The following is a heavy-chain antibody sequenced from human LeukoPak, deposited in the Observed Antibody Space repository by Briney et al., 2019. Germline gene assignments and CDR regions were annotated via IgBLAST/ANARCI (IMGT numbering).Heavy chain of an antibody. D-gene: IGHD3-22*01. CDR1: GFTFSSYW. CDR2: ISDSGGSA. CDR3: ARRISLIYDSSVDAXDI. Sequence: GGSLRLSCTASGFTFSSYWMNWVRQAPGKGLEWVSAISDSGGSAYYADSVKGRFTISRDNSKNTLYLQMNSLRAEDTAVYYCARRISLIYDSSVDAXDIWXXXTXXTVS. J-gene: IGHJ3*02. V-gene: IGHV3-23*01.